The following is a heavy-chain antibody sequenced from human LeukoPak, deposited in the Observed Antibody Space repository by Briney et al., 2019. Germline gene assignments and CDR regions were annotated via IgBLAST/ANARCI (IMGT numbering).Heavy chain of an antibody. CDR3: AREGDRGVVVADYFDF. J-gene: IGHJ4*02. V-gene: IGHV3-48*03. CDR1: GFTFSNYE. D-gene: IGHD5-12*01. CDR2: ISNSATTI. Sequence: PGGSLSLSCVASGFTFSNYEMNWVRQAPGKGLEWVSSISNSATTIYYVDPVKGRYTISRDNAKNSLYLQMNSLRSEDTAVYYCAREGDRGVVVADYFDFWGQGTVVTVSS.